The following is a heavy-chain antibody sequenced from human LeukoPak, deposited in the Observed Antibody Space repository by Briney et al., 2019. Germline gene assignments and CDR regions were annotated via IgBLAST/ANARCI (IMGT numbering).Heavy chain of an antibody. CDR3: ASLWFGEFTVDY. D-gene: IGHD3-10*01. J-gene: IGHJ4*02. CDR2: IIPILGIA. CDR1: GGTFSSYA. V-gene: IGHV1-69*04. Sequence: ASVNVSCKASGGTFSSYAISWVRQAPGQGLEWMGRIIPILGIANYAQKFQGRVTITADKSTSTAYMELSSLRSEDTAVYYCASLWFGEFTVDYWGQGTLVTVSS.